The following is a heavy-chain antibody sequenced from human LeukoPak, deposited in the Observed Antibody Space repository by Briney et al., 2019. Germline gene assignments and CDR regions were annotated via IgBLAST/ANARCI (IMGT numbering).Heavy chain of an antibody. CDR2: ISGSGGST. Sequence: PGGSLRLSCAASGFTLSSYAMSWVRQARGKGLEGVSAISGSGGSTYYADSVKGRFTISRDNSKNTLYLQMNSLRAEDTAVYYCAKDLSPLYYYGMDVWGQGTTVTVSS. V-gene: IGHV3-23*01. CDR3: AKDLSPLYYYGMDV. CDR1: GFTLSSYA. J-gene: IGHJ6*02.